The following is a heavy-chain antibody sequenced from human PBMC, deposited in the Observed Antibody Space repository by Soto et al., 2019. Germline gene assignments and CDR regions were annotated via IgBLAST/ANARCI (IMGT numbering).Heavy chain of an antibody. J-gene: IGHJ6*02. Sequence: ASVKVSCKASGYTFTSYAMHWVRQAPGQRLEWMGWINAGNGNTKYSQKFQGRVTVTRDTSASTAYMELSSLRSEDTAVYYCASLRYSSSWYGRGSYYYYGMDVWGQGTTVTVSS. D-gene: IGHD6-13*01. V-gene: IGHV1-3*01. CDR2: INAGNGNT. CDR3: ASLRYSSSWYGRGSYYYYGMDV. CDR1: GYTFTSYA.